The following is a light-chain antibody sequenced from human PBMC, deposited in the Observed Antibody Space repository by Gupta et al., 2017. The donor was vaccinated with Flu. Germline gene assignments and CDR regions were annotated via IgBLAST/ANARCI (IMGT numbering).Light chain of an antibody. Sequence: SCTGNSSNIGAVYEVHWYQHLPGTAPKLLIYGTTNRPSGVPDRFSGSKSGASASLAITGLQAEEEADYYCQSSDSSLSGVVFGGGTKLTVL. CDR1: SSNIGAVYE. J-gene: IGLJ2*01. CDR3: QSSDSSLSGVV. CDR2: GTT. V-gene: IGLV1-40*03.